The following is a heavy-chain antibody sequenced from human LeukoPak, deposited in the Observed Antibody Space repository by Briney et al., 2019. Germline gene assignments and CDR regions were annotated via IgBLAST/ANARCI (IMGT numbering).Heavy chain of an antibody. D-gene: IGHD6-19*01. J-gene: IGHJ5*02. CDR2: INPNSGGT. Sequence: EASVKVSCKASGYTFTGYYMHWVRQAPGQGLEWMGWINPNSGGTNYAQKFQGRVTMTRDTSISTAYMELSRLRSDDTAVYYCARSSSSGWSEYNWFDPWGQGTLVTVSS. CDR3: ARSSSSGWSEYNWFDP. V-gene: IGHV1-2*02. CDR1: GYTFTGYY.